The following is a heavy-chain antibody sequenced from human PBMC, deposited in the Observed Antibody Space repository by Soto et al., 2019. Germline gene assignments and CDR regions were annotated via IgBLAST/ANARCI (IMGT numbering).Heavy chain of an antibody. D-gene: IGHD4-17*01. J-gene: IGHJ4*02. CDR3: ARRYGPGFDY. CDR2: IYYSGST. V-gene: IGHV4-59*08. Sequence: SETLSLTCTVSGCSISSYYWILIRQPPGKGLEWIGYIYYSGSTNYNPSLKSRVTISVDTSKNQFSLKLSSVTAADTAVYYCARRYGPGFDYWGQGTLVTVSS. CDR1: GCSISSYY.